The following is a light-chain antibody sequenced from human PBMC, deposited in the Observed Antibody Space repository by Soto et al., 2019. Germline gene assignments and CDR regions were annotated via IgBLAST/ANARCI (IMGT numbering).Light chain of an antibody. CDR1: QSVTSNS. Sequence: VFTQSPGALSLSPGERATLSCRASQSVTSNSLAWYQQRPGQAPRLFIYGASSRATGIPDRFSGSGSGTDFTLTISRLEPEDFAVYYCQQYGSSLLTFGGGTKADIK. V-gene: IGKV3-20*01. J-gene: IGKJ4*01. CDR3: QQYGSSLLT. CDR2: GAS.